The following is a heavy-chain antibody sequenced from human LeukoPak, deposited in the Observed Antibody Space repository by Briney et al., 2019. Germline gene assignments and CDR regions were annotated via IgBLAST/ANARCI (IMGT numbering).Heavy chain of an antibody. CDR1: GFTFFSYE. Sequence: GGSLRLSCAASGFTFFSYEMNWVRQAPGKGLEWVSYISSSGSTIYYADSVKGRFTISRDNAKNSLYLQMNSLRAEDTAVYYCAKDLAAGTLNWFDPWGQGTLVTVSS. CDR3: AKDLAAGTLNWFDP. D-gene: IGHD6-13*01. J-gene: IGHJ5*02. V-gene: IGHV3-48*03. CDR2: ISSSGSTI.